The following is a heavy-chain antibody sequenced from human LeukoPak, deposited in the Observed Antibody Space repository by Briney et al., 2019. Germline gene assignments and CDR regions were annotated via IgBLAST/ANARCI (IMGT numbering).Heavy chain of an antibody. CDR2: ISSGGDST. CDR1: GFSFSTYA. D-gene: IGHD6-13*01. Sequence: GGSLRLSCAASGFSFSTYAMNWVRQAPGKGLEWVSGISSGGDSTYFADSVKGRFTISRDNSKNTVSLHMNSLRAEDTAVYYSAKVAPLASSWYAFNYWGQGTLVTVSS. V-gene: IGHV3-23*01. J-gene: IGHJ4*02. CDR3: AKVAPLASSWYAFNY.